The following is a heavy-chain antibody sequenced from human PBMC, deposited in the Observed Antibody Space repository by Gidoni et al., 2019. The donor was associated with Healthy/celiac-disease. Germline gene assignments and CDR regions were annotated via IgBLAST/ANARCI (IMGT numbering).Heavy chain of an antibody. D-gene: IGHD3-16*02. Sequence: EVQLVESGGGLVQPGGSLRLSCAASGFTFSSYSMNWVRQAPGKGLEWVSYISSSSSTIYYADSVKGRFTISRDNAKNSLYLQMNSLRAEDTAVYYCARDMITFGGVIVWGAFDIWGQGTMVTVSS. V-gene: IGHV3-48*01. CDR3: ARDMITFGGVIVWGAFDI. CDR1: GFTFSSYS. J-gene: IGHJ3*02. CDR2: ISSSSSTI.